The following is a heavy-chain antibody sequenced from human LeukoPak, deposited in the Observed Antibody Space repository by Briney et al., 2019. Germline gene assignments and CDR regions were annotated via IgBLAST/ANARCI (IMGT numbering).Heavy chain of an antibody. CDR3: ARSYYDLHYYMDV. Sequence: GGSLRLSCAASGFSFNLYTMNWVRQAPGKGLEWVSSISSYSTYIYYPDSVKGRFTISRDSAKNSLFLQMDSLRAEDTAVYYCARSYYDLHYYMDVWGQGTTVAVSS. CDR2: ISSYSTYI. D-gene: IGHD3-3*01. J-gene: IGHJ6*03. V-gene: IGHV3-21*01. CDR1: GFSFNLYT.